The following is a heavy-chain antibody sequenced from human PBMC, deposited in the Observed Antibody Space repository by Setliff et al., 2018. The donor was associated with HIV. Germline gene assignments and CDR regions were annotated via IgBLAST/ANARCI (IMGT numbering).Heavy chain of an antibody. CDR1: GGSFSGYY. D-gene: IGHD3-3*01. V-gene: IGHV4-34*01. Sequence: SETLSLTCAVYGGSFSGYYWSWIRQPPGKGLEWIGGINHDRTTNYNPSLKSRVTISVDTSKNQFSLTLNSVTAADTAVYYCARGSRQLTIFGVVFKTNYYFMDVWGKGTAVTVSS. CDR3: ARGSRQLTIFGVVFKTNYYFMDV. CDR2: INHDRTT. J-gene: IGHJ6*03.